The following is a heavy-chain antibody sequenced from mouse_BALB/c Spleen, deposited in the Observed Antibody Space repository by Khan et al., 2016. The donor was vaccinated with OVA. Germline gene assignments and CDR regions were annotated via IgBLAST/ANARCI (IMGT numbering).Heavy chain of an antibody. CDR1: GYIFTDYV. D-gene: IGHD1-1*01. V-gene: IGHV1-77*01. CDR3: ERSYASWFAY. Sequence: QVQLQQSGPELVKPGASVKMSCKASGYIFTDYVINWVKQRTGQGLEWIGEIYPGTNTTYYNEKFKGKATLTAAKSSNTAYMQLSSLTSEDSAVYVCERSYASWFAYWGQGTLVTVSA. CDR2: IYPGTNTT. J-gene: IGHJ3*01.